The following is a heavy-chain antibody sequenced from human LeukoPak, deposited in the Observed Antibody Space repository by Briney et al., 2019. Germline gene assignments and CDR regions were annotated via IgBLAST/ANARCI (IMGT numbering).Heavy chain of an antibody. CDR1: GCAVSSNY. D-gene: IGHD3-22*01. V-gene: IGHV3-66*01. CDR3: ARDPTPYYYDSSGSPGAFDI. J-gene: IGHJ3*02. CDR2: IYSGGST. Sequence: QAGGSLSLSCAASGCAVSSNYMSWVRQAPGKGLEWVSVIYSGGSTYYADSVKGRFTISRDNSKNTLYLQMNSLRAEDTAVYYCARDPTPYYYDSSGSPGAFDIWGQGTMVTVSS.